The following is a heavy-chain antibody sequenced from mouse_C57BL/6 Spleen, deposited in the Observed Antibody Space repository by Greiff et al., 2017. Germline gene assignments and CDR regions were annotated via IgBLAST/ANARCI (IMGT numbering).Heavy chain of an antibody. J-gene: IGHJ3*01. Sequence: QVQLKQPGAELVMPGASVKLSCKASGYTFTSYWMHWVKQRPGQGLEWIGEIGPSDSYTNYNQKFKGKSTLTVDKSSSTAYMQLSSLTSEDSAVYYCAVYYGSSPAWFAYWGQGTLVTVSA. D-gene: IGHD1-1*01. CDR2: IGPSDSYT. CDR1: GYTFTSYW. CDR3: AVYYGSSPAWFAY. V-gene: IGHV1-69*01.